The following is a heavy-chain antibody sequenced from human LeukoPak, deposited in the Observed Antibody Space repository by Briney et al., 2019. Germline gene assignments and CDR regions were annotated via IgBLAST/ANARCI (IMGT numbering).Heavy chain of an antibody. CDR2: MNPNSGNT. CDR1: GYTFTSYD. D-gene: IGHD1-1*01. J-gene: IGHJ5*02. CDR3: ARLVPPNDGGWFDP. Sequence: ASVKVSCKASGYTFTSYDINWVRQATGQGLEWMGWMNPNSGNTGYAQKFQGRVIMTRNTSISTAYMELSSLRSEDTAVYYCARLVPPNDGGWFDPWGQGTLVTVSS. V-gene: IGHV1-8*01.